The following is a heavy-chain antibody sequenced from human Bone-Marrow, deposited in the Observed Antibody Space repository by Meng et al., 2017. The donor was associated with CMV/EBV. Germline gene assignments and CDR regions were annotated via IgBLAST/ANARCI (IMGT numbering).Heavy chain of an antibody. D-gene: IGHD3-3*01. J-gene: IGHJ3*02. Sequence: ASVKVSCTASGYIFTSYGFTWLLQAPGQGLQWVGWISGYDGNTNYAQNFQGRVTMTTEDSTSTAYMELRNLKSDDTAVYYCVRDRGFLDGLLRDAFDIWGQGTTVTVSS. CDR3: VRDRGFLDGLLRDAFDI. V-gene: IGHV1-18*01. CDR2: ISGYDGNT. CDR1: GYIFTSYG.